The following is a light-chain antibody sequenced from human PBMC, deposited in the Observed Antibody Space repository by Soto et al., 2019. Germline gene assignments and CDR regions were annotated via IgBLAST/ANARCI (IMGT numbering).Light chain of an antibody. V-gene: IGLV2-23*02. CDR2: DVS. CDR3: CSYAGSSTVV. J-gene: IGLJ2*01. CDR1: SSDVGGQNA. Sequence: QSALTQPASVSGSPGQSITISCTGTSSDVGGQNAVSWYQQHPGKAPKFMIYDVSKRPSGVSSRFSGSKSGNTASLTISGLQAEDEADYYCCSYAGSSTVVFGGGIKLTVL.